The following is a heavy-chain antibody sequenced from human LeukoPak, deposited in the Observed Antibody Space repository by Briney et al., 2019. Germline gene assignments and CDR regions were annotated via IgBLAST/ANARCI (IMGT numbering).Heavy chain of an antibody. V-gene: IGHV4-61*02. CDR2: IYKSGTT. D-gene: IGHD1-14*01. CDR1: GGSISSGNYY. J-gene: IGHJ6*02. CDR3: ARHEGAEKYYYYGMDV. Sequence: SETLSLTCTVSGGSISSGNYYWSWIRQPAGKGLEWIGRIYKSGTTYYNPSLNSRVTISIDTSKNQLSLILISVTAADTAVYYCARHEGAEKYYYYGMDVWGQGTTVTVSS.